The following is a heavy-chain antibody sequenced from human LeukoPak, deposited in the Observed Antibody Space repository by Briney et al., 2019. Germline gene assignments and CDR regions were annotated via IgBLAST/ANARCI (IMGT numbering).Heavy chain of an antibody. V-gene: IGHV4-59*01. CDR1: GGSISSYY. D-gene: IGHD6-13*01. Sequence: SETLSLTCTVSGGSISSYYWSWIRQPQGKALEWIGDIYYSGSTNYNPSLKSRVTISVDTSKNQFSLKLSSVTAADTAVYYCARGVGSSSWYLVSYYYYMDVWGKGTTVTVSS. CDR2: IYYSGST. J-gene: IGHJ6*03. CDR3: ARGVGSSSWYLVSYYYYMDV.